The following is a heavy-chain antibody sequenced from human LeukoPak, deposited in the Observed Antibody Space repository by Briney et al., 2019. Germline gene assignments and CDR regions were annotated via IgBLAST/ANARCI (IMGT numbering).Heavy chain of an antibody. CDR2: ISSSSSYI. J-gene: IGHJ4*02. CDR3: ARDYSQQYCSSTSCYLLDY. V-gene: IGHV3-21*01. CDR1: GFTFSSYS. Sequence: GGSLRLSCAASGFTFSSYSMNWVRQAPGKGLEWVSSISSSSSYIYYADSVKGRFTISRDNAKNSLYLQMNSLRAEDTAVYYCARDYSQQYCSSTSCYLLDYWGQGTLVTVSS. D-gene: IGHD2-2*01.